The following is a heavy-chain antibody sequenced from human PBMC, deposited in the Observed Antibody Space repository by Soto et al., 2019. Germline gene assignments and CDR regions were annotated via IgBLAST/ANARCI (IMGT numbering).Heavy chain of an antibody. D-gene: IGHD3-3*01. V-gene: IGHV3-48*03. CDR1: GFTFSSYE. J-gene: IGHJ6*02. CDR3: ASRPRVSRVTIFGVDKTDYYGMDV. CDR2: ISSSGSTI. Sequence: FAASGFTFSSYEMNWVRQAPGKGLEWVSYISSSGSTIYYADSVKGRFTISRDNAKNSLYLQMNSLRAEDTAVYYCASRPRVSRVTIFGVDKTDYYGMDVWGQGTTVTVSS.